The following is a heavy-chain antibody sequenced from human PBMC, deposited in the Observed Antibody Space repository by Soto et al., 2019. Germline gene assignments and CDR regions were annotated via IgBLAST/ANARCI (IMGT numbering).Heavy chain of an antibody. CDR3: ARDHHRYSGYDYVDY. CDR1: GFTFDDYA. V-gene: IGHV3-9*01. D-gene: IGHD5-12*01. Sequence: GGSLRLSCAASGFTFDDYAMHWVRQAPGKGLEWVSGISWNSGSIGYADSVKGRSTISRDNAKNSLYLQMNSLRAEDTAVYYCARDHHRYSGYDYVDYWGQGTLVTVSS. J-gene: IGHJ4*02. CDR2: ISWNSGSI.